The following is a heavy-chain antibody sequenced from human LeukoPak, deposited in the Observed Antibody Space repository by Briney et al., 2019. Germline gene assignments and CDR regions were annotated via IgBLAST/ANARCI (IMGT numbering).Heavy chain of an antibody. Sequence: SETLSLTCTVSGYAISSGYYRGWIRQPPGKGLEWIGSIYHSGSTYDNPSLKSRVTKSVDTSKNQFSLKLTSVTAADTAVYYCARVRDASNNWFDPWGQGTLVTVSS. CDR3: ARVRDASNNWFDP. V-gene: IGHV4-38-2*02. J-gene: IGHJ5*02. CDR2: IYHSGST. CDR1: GYAISSGYY. D-gene: IGHD3-22*01.